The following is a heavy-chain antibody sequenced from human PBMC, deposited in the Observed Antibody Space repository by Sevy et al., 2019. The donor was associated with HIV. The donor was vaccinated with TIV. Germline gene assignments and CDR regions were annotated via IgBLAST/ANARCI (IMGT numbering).Heavy chain of an antibody. V-gene: IGHV3-7*01. CDR3: AGDAALNTDLRIFGVVIDYYYYGMDV. J-gene: IGHJ6*02. D-gene: IGHD3-3*01. CDR2: IKQDGSEK. Sequence: GGSLRLSCAASGFTFSSYWMSWVRQAPGKGLEWVANIKQDGSEKYYVDSVKGRFTISRDNAKNSLYLQMNSLRAEDTAVYYCAGDAALNTDLRIFGVVIDYYYYGMDVWGQGTTVTVSS. CDR1: GFTFSSYW.